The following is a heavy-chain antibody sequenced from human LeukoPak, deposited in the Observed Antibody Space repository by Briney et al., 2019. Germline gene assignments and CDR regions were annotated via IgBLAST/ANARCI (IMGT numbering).Heavy chain of an antibody. V-gene: IGHV1-2*02. CDR3: ANQPSGSWSYYFDY. Sequence: ASVKVSCKASGCTFTGYYMHWVRQAPGQGLEWMGWINPNSGSTNYAQKFQGRVTMTRDTSISTAYMELSRLRSDDTAVYYCANQPSGSWSYYFDYWGQGTLVTVSS. J-gene: IGHJ4*02. CDR2: INPNSGST. D-gene: IGHD3-10*01. CDR1: GCTFTGYY.